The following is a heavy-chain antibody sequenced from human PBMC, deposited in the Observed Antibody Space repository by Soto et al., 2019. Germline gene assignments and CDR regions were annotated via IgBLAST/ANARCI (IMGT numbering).Heavy chain of an antibody. V-gene: IGHV1-69*06. CDR2: TIPVFNTA. CDR3: ARGVYGSGNYYTGSSALDM. Sequence: QVQLEQSGAEVKKPGSSVKVSCKASGGTLSDHGVAWLRQAPGQGLEWMGGTIPVFNTAKYAQKFQGRVTVTADKFTNIAYMELSSLRSEDTAFYFCARGVYGSGNYYTGSSALDMWGQGTMVIVSS. CDR1: GGTLSDHG. D-gene: IGHD3-10*01. J-gene: IGHJ3*02.